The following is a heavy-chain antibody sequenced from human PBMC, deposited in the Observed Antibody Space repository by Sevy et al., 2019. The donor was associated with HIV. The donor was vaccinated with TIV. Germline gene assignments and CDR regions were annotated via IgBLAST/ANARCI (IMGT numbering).Heavy chain of an antibody. CDR1: GYTFTNYY. V-gene: IGHV1-46*01. CDR2: INPSGGST. CDR3: ARGGTSGWTYFDY. J-gene: IGHJ4*02. D-gene: IGHD6-19*01. Sequence: GPSVKVSCKASGYTFTNYYMHWVRQAPGQGLEWMGIINPSGGSTSYAQRFQGRVTMTRDTSTSTVYMELSSLRSEDTAVYYCARGGTSGWTYFDYWGQGTLVTVSS.